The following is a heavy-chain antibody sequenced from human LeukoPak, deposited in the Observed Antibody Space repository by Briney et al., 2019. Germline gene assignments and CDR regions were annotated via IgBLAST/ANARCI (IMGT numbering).Heavy chain of an antibody. Sequence: GGSLRLSCAASGFTLSTYSMNWVRQAPGKGLEWVSSVSSSSSYIYYADSVKGRFTVSRDNAKNSLYLQMNSLRAEDTAVYYCAREGTYYYMDVWGKGTTVTVSS. V-gene: IGHV3-21*01. CDR3: AREGTYYYMDV. CDR1: GFTLSTYS. CDR2: VSSSSSYI. D-gene: IGHD1-1*01. J-gene: IGHJ6*03.